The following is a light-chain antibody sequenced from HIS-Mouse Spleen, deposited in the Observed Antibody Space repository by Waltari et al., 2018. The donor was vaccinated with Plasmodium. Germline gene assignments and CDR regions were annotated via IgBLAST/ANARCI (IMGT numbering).Light chain of an antibody. V-gene: IGLV3-1*01. CDR2: QDS. Sequence: SYELTQPPSVSVSPGQTASITCSGDKWGDKYACWYQQKPAQSPVLVFYQDSKRPSGIRERFSGANSGNTATLTIRGTQSMDEADYYCQAWDSSTAWVFGGGTKLTVL. CDR3: QAWDSSTAWV. CDR1: KWGDKY. J-gene: IGLJ2*01.